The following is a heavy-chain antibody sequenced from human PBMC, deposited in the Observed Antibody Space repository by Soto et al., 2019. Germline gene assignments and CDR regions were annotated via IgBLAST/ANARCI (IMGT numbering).Heavy chain of an antibody. D-gene: IGHD3-10*01. CDR3: ASDATMVRGVIIPYYFDY. J-gene: IGHJ4*02. CDR2: INAGNGNT. CDR1: GYTFTSYA. V-gene: IGHV1-3*01. Sequence: ASVKVSCKASGYTFTSYAMHWVRQAPGQRLEWMGWINAGNGNTKYSQKFQGRVTIARDTSASTAYMELSSLRSEDTAVYFCASDATMVRGVIIPYYFDYWGQGTLVTV.